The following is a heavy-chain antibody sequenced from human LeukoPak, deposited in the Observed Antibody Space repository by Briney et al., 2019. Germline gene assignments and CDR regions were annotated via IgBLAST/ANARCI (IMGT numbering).Heavy chain of an antibody. V-gene: IGHV3-33*01. D-gene: IGHD3-16*01. CDR1: EFTFSSYA. CDR2: IWDDGSTK. J-gene: IGHJ3*02. Sequence: GRSLRLSCAASEFTFSSYAMHWVRQAPGKGLEWVAVIWDDGSTKYYAESVKGRFTISRDNSKNTVYLQMNSLKGEDTAVYYCAREGDDAFDIWGQGTMVTVSS. CDR3: AREGDDAFDI.